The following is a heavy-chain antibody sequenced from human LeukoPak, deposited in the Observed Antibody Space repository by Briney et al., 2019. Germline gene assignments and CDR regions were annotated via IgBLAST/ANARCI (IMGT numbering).Heavy chain of an antibody. Sequence: GGTLRLSCAASGFTFSSYGMSWVRQAPGKGLEWVSAISGSGGSTYYADSVKGRFTISRDNSKNTLYLQMNNPRAEDTAMYYCARDPIYYYGAGSNIVDYWGQGTLVTVSS. CDR1: GFTFSSYG. CDR3: ARDPIYYYGAGSNIVDY. J-gene: IGHJ4*02. D-gene: IGHD3-10*01. V-gene: IGHV3-23*01. CDR2: ISGSGGST.